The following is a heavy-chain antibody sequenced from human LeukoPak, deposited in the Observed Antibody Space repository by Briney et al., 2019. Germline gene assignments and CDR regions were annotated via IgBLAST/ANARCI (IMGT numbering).Heavy chain of an antibody. V-gene: IGHV3-11*01. J-gene: IGHJ6*02. D-gene: IGHD1-26*01. Sequence: GGSLRLSCAASGFTFSDFYMSWIRQAPGKGLEWVSYISSSGSTIYYADSVKGRFTISRDNAKNSLYLQMNSLRAEDTAVYYGASEVGATTSYYYYYGMDVWGQGTTVTVSS. CDR3: ASEVGATTSYYYYYGMDV. CDR2: ISSSGSTI. CDR1: GFTFSDFY.